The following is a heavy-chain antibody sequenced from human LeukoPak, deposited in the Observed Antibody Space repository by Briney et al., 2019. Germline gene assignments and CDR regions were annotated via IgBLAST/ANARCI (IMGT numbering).Heavy chain of an antibody. Sequence: SETLSLTCTIFGDSVSRSDSYWDWIRQPPGKGLEWIGTIYYSGRTYYSPSLKSRVTLSVDMSNNQFSLTLSSVTAADTALHFCARRRYYDSSGYLEWGQGTLVTVSS. CDR2: IYYSGRT. V-gene: IGHV4-39*01. CDR1: GDSVSRSDSY. D-gene: IGHD3-22*01. CDR3: ARRRYYDSSGYLE. J-gene: IGHJ1*01.